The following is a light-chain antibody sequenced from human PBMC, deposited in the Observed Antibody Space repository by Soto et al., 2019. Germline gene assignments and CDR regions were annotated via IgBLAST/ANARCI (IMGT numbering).Light chain of an antibody. CDR3: CSYAGSSTYG. V-gene: IGLV2-23*01. Sequence: QSALTQPASVSGSPGQSITIARSGTISDVGSYNLVSWYQQHPGKAPKLMIYEGSKRPSGVSNRFSGSKSGNTASLTISGLQAEDEADYYCCSYAGSSTYGFGTGTKVTVL. J-gene: IGLJ1*01. CDR2: EGS. CDR1: ISDVGSYNL.